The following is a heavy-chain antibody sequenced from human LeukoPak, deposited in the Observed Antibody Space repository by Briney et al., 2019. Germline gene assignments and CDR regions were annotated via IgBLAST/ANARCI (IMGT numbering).Heavy chain of an antibody. J-gene: IGHJ6*03. D-gene: IGHD3-3*01. CDR1: EFIFSNAW. CDR3: TTDLVSITIFGVVPLAYYYMDV. V-gene: IGHV3-15*01. CDR2: IKSKTDGGTT. Sequence: GGSLRLSCTASEFIFSNAWMSWVRQAPGKGLEWVGRIKSKTDGGTTDYAAPVKGRFTISRDDSKNTLYLQMNSLKTEDTAVYYCTTDLVSITIFGVVPLAYYYMDVWGKGTTVTVSS.